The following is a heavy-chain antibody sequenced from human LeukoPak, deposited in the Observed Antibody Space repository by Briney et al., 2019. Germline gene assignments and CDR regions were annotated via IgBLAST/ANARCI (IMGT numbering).Heavy chain of an antibody. D-gene: IGHD1-26*01. CDR2: ISSDGGST. V-gene: IGHV3-64D*06. CDR3: ARTVFSGSYHFDY. J-gene: IGHJ4*02. Sequence: GGSLRLSCSASGFTFSIYAMHWVRQAPGKGLEYVSGISSDGGSTYYADSVKGRFTISRDQSKNTLYLQMSSLRAEDTAVYYCARTVFSGSYHFDYWGQGTLVTVSS. CDR1: GFTFSIYA.